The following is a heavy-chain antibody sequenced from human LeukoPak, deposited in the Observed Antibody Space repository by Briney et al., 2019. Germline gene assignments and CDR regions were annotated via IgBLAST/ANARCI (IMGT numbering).Heavy chain of an antibody. CDR2: IKQDGSEK. CDR3: ARGVDTATTFDY. CDR1: GFTFSSYW. Sequence: GGSLRLSCAASGFTFSSYWMSWVRQAPGKGLEWVANIKQDGSEKYYVDSVKGRFTFSRDNAKNSLFLQMNSLRAEDTAVYYCARGVDTATTFDYWGQGTLVTV. D-gene: IGHD5-18*01. J-gene: IGHJ4*02. V-gene: IGHV3-7*04.